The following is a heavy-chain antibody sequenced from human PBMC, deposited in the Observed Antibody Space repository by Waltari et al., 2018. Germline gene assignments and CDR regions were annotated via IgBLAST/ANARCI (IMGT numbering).Heavy chain of an antibody. J-gene: IGHJ4*02. CDR3: AKGGIVGATPVDY. Sequence: QVQLVESGGGVVQPGRSLRLSCAASGFTFSSYGMHWVRQAPGKGLGGVAIIWFDGSNKYYADSVKGRFTISRDNSKNTLYLQMNSLRAEDTAMYYCAKGGIVGATPVDYWGQGTLVTVSS. CDR2: IWFDGSNK. V-gene: IGHV3-33*08. D-gene: IGHD1-26*01. CDR1: GFTFSSYG.